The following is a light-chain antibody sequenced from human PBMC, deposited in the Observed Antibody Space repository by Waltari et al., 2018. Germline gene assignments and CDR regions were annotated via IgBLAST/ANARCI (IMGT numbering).Light chain of an antibody. CDR3: QQSFNTPPT. V-gene: IGKV1-39*01. J-gene: IGKJ5*01. Sequence: DIQITQSPSSLSASVGDRVTITCRTSQSISNFLHWYQQKSGKAPKLLISAASSLQSGVSSRFSGSGSGTEFTLTINNLQPEDFATYYCQQSFNTPPTFGQGSRLDIK. CDR1: QSISNF. CDR2: AAS.